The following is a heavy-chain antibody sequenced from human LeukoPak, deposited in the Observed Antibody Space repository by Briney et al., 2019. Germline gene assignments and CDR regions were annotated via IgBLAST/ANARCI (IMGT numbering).Heavy chain of an antibody. Sequence: GGSLRLSCAASGFTFDDYGMSWVRQAPGKGLEWVSGINWNGGSTGYADSVKGRFTISRDNAKNSLYLQMNSLRAEDTAVYYCARPSPSGIYPRGVFDIWGQGTVVTVSS. V-gene: IGHV3-20*04. D-gene: IGHD1-26*01. CDR1: GFTFDDYG. CDR3: ARPSPSGIYPRGVFDI. J-gene: IGHJ3*02. CDR2: INWNGGST.